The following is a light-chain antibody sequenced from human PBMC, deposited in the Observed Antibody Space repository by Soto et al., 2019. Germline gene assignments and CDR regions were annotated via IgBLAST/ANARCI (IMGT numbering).Light chain of an antibody. J-gene: IGKJ1*01. V-gene: IGKV1-5*01. Sequence: DIQMTQSPSTLSASVGDRVTITCRASQSISNRLAWYQQKPGKAPKLLIYAASTLQSGVPSRFSGSGSGTEFTLTISSLQPDDFATYYCQQYNSYWTFGQGTKVDIK. CDR2: AAS. CDR1: QSISNR. CDR3: QQYNSYWT.